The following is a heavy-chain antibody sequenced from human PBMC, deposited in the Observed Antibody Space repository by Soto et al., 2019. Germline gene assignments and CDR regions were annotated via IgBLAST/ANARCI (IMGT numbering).Heavy chain of an antibody. CDR3: ARGQSSLLLDC. CDR2: INHSGST. D-gene: IGHD2-8*02. CDR1: GGSFSGYY. V-gene: IGHV4-34*01. Sequence: QVQLQQWGAGLLKPSETLSLTCAVYGGSFSGYYWSWIRQPPGKGLEWIGEINHSGSTNYNPSLKSRVTRSVDTSKSQFALKLSSVAAADTAVYYCARGQSSLLLDCWGQGILVTVSS. J-gene: IGHJ4*02.